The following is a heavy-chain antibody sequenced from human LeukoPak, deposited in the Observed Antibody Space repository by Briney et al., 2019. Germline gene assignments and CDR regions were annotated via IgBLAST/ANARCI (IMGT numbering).Heavy chain of an antibody. J-gene: IGHJ4*02. CDR1: GYTFTGYY. CDR2: TNPNSGDT. V-gene: IGHV1-2*02. D-gene: IGHD6-13*01. CDR3: ARARYSTRWQSDFDY. Sequence: GASVKVSCKASGYTFTGYYMHWVRQAPGQGLEWMGWTNPNSGDTNYAQKFQGRVTMTRDTSISTAYMELSSLRSDDTAVYYCARARYSTRWQSDFDYWGQGTLVTVSS.